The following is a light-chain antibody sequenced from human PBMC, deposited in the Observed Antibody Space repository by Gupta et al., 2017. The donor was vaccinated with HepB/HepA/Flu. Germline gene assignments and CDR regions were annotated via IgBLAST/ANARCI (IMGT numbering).Light chain of an antibody. CDR3: AAWDDSLNGFYV. V-gene: IGLV1-44*01. Sequence: QSVLTQPPSVSGTPGQRVTISCSGRSSKRGSNIVNWYQQVPGTAPKLLIYSNNQRPSGVPDRLSGSKSGTSASLAISGLQSEDEADYFCAAWDDSLNGFYVFGTGTKVTVL. CDR2: SNN. CDR1: SSKRGSNI. J-gene: IGLJ1*01.